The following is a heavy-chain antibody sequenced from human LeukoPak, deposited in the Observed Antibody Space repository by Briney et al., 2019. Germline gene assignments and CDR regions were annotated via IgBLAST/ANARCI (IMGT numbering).Heavy chain of an antibody. CDR2: ISWNSGSI. CDR3: AKAKYGGIAYYFDY. CDR1: GSTFDDYA. J-gene: IGHJ4*02. Sequence: GGSLRLSCAASGSTFDDYAMHWVRQAPGKGLEWVSGISWNSGSIGYADSVKGRFTISRDNAKNSLYLQMNSLRAEDTALYYCAKAKYGGIAYYFDYWGQGTLVTVSP. D-gene: IGHD4-23*01. V-gene: IGHV3-9*01.